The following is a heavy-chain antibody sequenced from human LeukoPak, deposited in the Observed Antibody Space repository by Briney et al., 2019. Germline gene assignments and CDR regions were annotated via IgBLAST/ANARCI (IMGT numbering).Heavy chain of an antibody. V-gene: IGHV3-7*03. Sequence: GGSLRLSCAASGFTFSSYSMNWVRQAPGKGLEWVANIKEDGSEKYYVDSVKGRFTISRDSAKNSLYLQMNSLRVEDTAVYYCARDHNYGSDYWGQGTLVTVSS. CDR1: GFTFSSYS. D-gene: IGHD5-18*01. CDR2: IKEDGSEK. J-gene: IGHJ4*02. CDR3: ARDHNYGSDY.